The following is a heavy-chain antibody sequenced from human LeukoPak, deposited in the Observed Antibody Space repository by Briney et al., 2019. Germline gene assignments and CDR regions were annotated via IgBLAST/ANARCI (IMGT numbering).Heavy chain of an antibody. J-gene: IGHJ4*02. Sequence: ASVKVSCKTSGYTFASYTMHWLRQAPGQSLEWMGWINGDNGNTKYSEKFQGRVTITRDTSASSVYMELSSLRSEDTAVYYCARSSSGTYHYWGQGTLVTVSS. CDR2: INGDNGNT. D-gene: IGHD3-10*01. CDR1: GYTFASYT. CDR3: ARSSSGTYHY. V-gene: IGHV1-3*01.